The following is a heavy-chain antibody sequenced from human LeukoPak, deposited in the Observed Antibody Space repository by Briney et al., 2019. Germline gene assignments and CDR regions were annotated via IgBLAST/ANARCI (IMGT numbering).Heavy chain of an antibody. D-gene: IGHD5-18*01. V-gene: IGHV3-48*03. CDR1: GFTFSSYE. CDR2: TSSSGSTI. CDR3: ARVGVGPAMDYYYYYMDV. J-gene: IGHJ6*03. Sequence: GGSLRLSCAASGFTFSSYEMNWVRQAPGKGLEWVSYTSSSGSTIYYADSVKGRFTISRDNAKNSLYLQMNSLRAEDTAVYYCARVGVGPAMDYYYYYMDVWGKGTTVTISS.